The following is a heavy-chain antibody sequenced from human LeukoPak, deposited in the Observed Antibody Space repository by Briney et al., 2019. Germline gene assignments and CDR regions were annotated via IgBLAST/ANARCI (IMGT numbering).Heavy chain of an antibody. CDR3: ARDPLSVTGTNERYDYYGFDV. J-gene: IGHJ6*02. Sequence: SGGSLRLSCAASGSTFSSYAMSWVRQAPGKGLEWVSAISGSGGSTYYADSVKGRFTISRDNSKNTLYLQMNSLRPEDTAVYYCARDPLSVTGTNERYDYYGFDVWGQGTTVTVSS. D-gene: IGHD6-19*01. CDR1: GSTFSSYA. CDR2: ISGSGGST. V-gene: IGHV3-23*01.